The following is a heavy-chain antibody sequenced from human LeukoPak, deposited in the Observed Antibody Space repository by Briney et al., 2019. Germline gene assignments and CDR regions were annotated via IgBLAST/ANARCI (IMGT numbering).Heavy chain of an antibody. CDR2: IYRGGST. D-gene: IGHD3-10*01. CDR3: AKVQKGYYGSGTYEDYFDY. V-gene: IGHV3-66*01. Sequence: GGSLRLSCAASGFTVSSNYMSWVRQAPGKGLEWVSVIYRGGSTYYADFVKGRFTISRDNSKNTLYLQMNSLRAEDTAVYYCAKVQKGYYGSGTYEDYFDYWGQGTLVTVSS. CDR1: GFTVSSNY. J-gene: IGHJ4*02.